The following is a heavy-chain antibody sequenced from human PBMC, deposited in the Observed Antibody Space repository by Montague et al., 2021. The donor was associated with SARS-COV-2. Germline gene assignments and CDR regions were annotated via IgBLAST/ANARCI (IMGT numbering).Heavy chain of an antibody. CDR3: ASGGIVGATWGAFDI. J-gene: IGHJ3*02. CDR2: ISYDGSNK. D-gene: IGHD1-26*01. Sequence: SRRISCAASGFPFSSYAMHLFRQAPGKGLEWVAVISYDGSNKYYADSVKGRFTISRDNSKNTLYLQMNSLRAEDTAVYYCASGGIVGATWGAFDIWGQGTMVTVSS. V-gene: IGHV3-30*04. CDR1: GFPFSSYA.